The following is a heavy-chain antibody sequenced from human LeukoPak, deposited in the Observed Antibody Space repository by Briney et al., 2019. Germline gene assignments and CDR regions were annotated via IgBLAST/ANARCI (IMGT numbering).Heavy chain of an antibody. J-gene: IGHJ2*01. D-gene: IGHD2-15*01. Sequence: SETLSLTCTVSGASVSSHYWSWIRQPPGKRLEWIGYIYSRGNTDYHPSLKGRVTISVDKSRNQLSLNLSSVTAADTAVYSCARGINWYFDLWGRGTLVTVSS. CDR1: GASVSSHY. V-gene: IGHV4-59*02. CDR2: IYSRGNT. CDR3: ARGINWYFDL.